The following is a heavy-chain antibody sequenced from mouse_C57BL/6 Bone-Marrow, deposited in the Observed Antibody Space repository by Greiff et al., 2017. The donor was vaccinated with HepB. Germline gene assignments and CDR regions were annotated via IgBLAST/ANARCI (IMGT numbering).Heavy chain of an antibody. Sequence: EVKLVESGPELVKPGASVKISCKASGYSFTDYNMNWVKQSNGKSLEWIGVINPNYGTTSYNQKFKGKATLTVDQSSSTAYMQLNSLTSEDSAVYYCASETTVPETFAYWGQGTLVTVSA. V-gene: IGHV1-39*01. CDR3: ASETTVPETFAY. CDR1: GYSFTDYN. D-gene: IGHD1-1*01. J-gene: IGHJ3*01. CDR2: INPNYGTT.